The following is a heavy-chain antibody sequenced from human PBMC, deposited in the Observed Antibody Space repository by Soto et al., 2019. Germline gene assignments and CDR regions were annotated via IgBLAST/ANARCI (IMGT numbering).Heavy chain of an antibody. CDR2: IYHTGST. V-gene: IGHV4-31*03. J-gene: IGHJ4*02. CDR1: GGSISTVGHY. D-gene: IGHD1-1*01. CDR3: ARATGTLRSRNCDY. Sequence: LSLTCSVSGGSISTVGHYWTWIRQPPGRGLEWIGSIYHTGSTYYSKSLRSRLTMSVDTSKSQFSLRLSSVTAADTAVYYCARATGTLRSRNCDYWGQGSLVTVSS.